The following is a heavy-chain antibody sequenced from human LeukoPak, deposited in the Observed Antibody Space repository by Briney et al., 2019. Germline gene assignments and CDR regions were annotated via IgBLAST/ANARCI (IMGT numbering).Heavy chain of an antibody. V-gene: IGHV4-59*12. Sequence: SETLSLTCTVSGGSISSYYWSWIRQPPGKGLEWIGYIYDSGSTNYNPSLKSRVTISVDTSKNQFSLKLSSVTAADTAVYYCARGVTTHSGYYYYYMDVWGKGTTVTVSS. CDR2: IYDSGST. CDR1: GGSISSYY. J-gene: IGHJ6*03. D-gene: IGHD4-17*01. CDR3: ARGVTTHSGYYYYYMDV.